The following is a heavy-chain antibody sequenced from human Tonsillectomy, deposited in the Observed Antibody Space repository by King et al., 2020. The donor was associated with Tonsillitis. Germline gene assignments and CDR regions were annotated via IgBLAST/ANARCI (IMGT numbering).Heavy chain of an antibody. CDR2: ISSISSTI. Sequence: VQLVESGGGLVQPGGSLRLSCSASGFTFSSYRMNWVRQAPGKGLAWLSYISSISSTIYYADSVKGRFTSSRDTAKKALYLQMNSLRAEDTAVYYCARGNCSSTSCSMAYWGQGTLVTVSS. D-gene: IGHD2-2*01. V-gene: IGHV3-48*01. CDR3: ARGNCSSTSCSMAY. CDR1: GFTFSSYR. J-gene: IGHJ4*02.